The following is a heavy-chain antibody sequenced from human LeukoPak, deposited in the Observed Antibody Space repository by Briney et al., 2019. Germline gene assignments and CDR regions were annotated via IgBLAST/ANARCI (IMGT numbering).Heavy chain of an antibody. CDR2: SNSDASRT. CDR1: GFTFSSYG. J-gene: IGHJ4*02. V-gene: IGHV3-74*01. CDR3: ARDGEAYCGGDCYFNY. D-gene: IGHD2-21*02. Sequence: GGSLRLSCTASGFTFSSYGMHWVRQAPGKGLVWVSRSNSDASRTIYADSVKGRFTISRDNAKNTLYLQMNSLRAEDTAVYYCARDGEAYCGGDCYFNYWGQGTLVTVSS.